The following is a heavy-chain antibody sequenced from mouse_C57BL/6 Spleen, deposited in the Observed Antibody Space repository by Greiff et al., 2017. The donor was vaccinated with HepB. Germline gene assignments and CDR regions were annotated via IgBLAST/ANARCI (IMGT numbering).Heavy chain of an antibody. J-gene: IGHJ1*03. CDR2: ISSGGSYT. CDR3: ARQKSYWYFDV. Sequence: EVQGVESGGDLVKPGGSLKLSCAASGFTFSSYGMSWVRQTPDKRLEWVATISSGGSYTYYPDSVKGRFTISRDNAKNTLYLQMSSLKSEDTAMYYCARQKSYWYFDVWGTGTTVTVSS. V-gene: IGHV5-6*01. CDR1: GFTFSSYG.